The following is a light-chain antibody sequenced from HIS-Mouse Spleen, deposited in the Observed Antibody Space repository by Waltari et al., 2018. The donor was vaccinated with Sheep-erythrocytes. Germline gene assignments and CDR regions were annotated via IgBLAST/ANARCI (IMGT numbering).Light chain of an antibody. J-gene: IGKJ1*01. CDR3: MQALQTPRT. CDR2: LGS. CDR1: QSLLHSNGYNY. V-gene: IGKV2-28*01. Sequence: DIVMTQSPLSLPVTPGKPASIPCRSSQSLLHSNGYNYLDWYLQKPGQSPQLLIYLGSNRASGVPDRFSGSGSGTDFTLKISRVEAEDVGVYYCMQALQTPRTFGQGTKVEIK.